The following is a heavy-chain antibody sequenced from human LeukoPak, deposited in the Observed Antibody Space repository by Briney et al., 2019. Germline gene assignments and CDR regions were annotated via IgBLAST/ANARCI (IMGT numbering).Heavy chain of an antibody. Sequence: SETLSLTCTVSGGSIGAYHWSWIRQSPGRGLEWIGYISYSGSTNYNPSLQSRVTISVDTSKNQFSLKLSSVTAADTAVYYCARDGYRPVAGYFDLWGRGTLVTVSS. CDR1: GGSIGAYH. CDR3: ARDGYRPVAGYFDL. V-gene: IGHV4-59*01. D-gene: IGHD6-19*01. CDR2: ISYSGST. J-gene: IGHJ2*01.